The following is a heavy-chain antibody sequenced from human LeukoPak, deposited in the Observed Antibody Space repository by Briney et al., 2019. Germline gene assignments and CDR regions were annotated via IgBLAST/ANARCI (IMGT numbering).Heavy chain of an antibody. Sequence: ASVKVSCKVSGYTLTELSMHWVRQAPGQGLEWMGWINPTSGGTTYPEKFQGRVTMTTDTSLTTAYMELSRLTSDDTAVYYCAKTLSGSPFSLDYWGQGTLVTVSS. V-gene: IGHV1-2*02. CDR3: AKTLSGSPFSLDY. J-gene: IGHJ4*02. CDR1: GYTLTELS. D-gene: IGHD1-26*01. CDR2: INPTSGGT.